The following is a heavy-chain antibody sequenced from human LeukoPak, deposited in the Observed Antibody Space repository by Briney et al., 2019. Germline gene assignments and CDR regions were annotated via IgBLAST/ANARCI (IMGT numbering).Heavy chain of an antibody. CDR3: ARSGYSSGWSFDY. V-gene: IGHV4-59*01. J-gene: IGHJ4*02. D-gene: IGHD6-19*01. Sequence: SGTLSLTCTVSGGSISSYYWSWIRQPPGKGLEWIGYIYYSGNTNYNPSLKSRVTISIDTSKNQFSLKLTSVTAADTAVYYCARSGYSSGWSFDYWGQGTLVTVSS. CDR2: IYYSGNT. CDR1: GGSISSYY.